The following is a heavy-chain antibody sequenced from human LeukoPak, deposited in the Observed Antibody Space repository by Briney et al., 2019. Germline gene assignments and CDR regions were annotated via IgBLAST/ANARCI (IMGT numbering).Heavy chain of an antibody. CDR1: GLTFSSYN. CDR3: ARDLGSSGSVDY. Sequence: GGSLRLSCVASGLTFSSYNMNWVRQAPGKGLEWVAVISYDGSNKYYTDSVKGRFTISRDNSKNTVNLQMNTLKPEDTAVYYCARDLGSSGSVDYWGQGTLVTVSS. J-gene: IGHJ4*02. V-gene: IGHV3-30*03. CDR2: ISYDGSNK. D-gene: IGHD6-13*01.